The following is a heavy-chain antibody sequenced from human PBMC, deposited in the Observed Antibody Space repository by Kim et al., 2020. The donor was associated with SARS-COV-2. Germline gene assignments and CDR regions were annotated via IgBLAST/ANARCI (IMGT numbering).Heavy chain of an antibody. J-gene: IGHJ4*02. CDR3: ARVVGATHYFDY. Sequence: GGSLRLSCAASGFTFSSYGMHWVRQAPGKGLEWVAVIWYDGSNKYYADSVKGRFTISRDNSKNTLYLQMNSLRAEDTAVYYCARVVGATHYFDYWGQGTLVTVSS. V-gene: IGHV3-33*01. CDR1: GFTFSSYG. CDR2: IWYDGSNK. D-gene: IGHD1-26*01.